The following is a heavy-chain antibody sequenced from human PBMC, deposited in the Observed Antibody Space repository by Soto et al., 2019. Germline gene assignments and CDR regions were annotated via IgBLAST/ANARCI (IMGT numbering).Heavy chain of an antibody. D-gene: IGHD4-17*01. Sequence: ASMKVSCKTSGDTFTTYDINWVRQAAGQGLEWMGRMNPNSGDTAYAQRFQGRVTMTRNTSITTAYMELSSLKSEDTAVYYCARVRRGYGHYYYYYGMDVWGQGTTVTVSS. CDR2: MNPNSGDT. CDR3: ARVRRGYGHYYYYYGMDV. CDR1: GDTFTTYD. J-gene: IGHJ6*02. V-gene: IGHV1-8*01.